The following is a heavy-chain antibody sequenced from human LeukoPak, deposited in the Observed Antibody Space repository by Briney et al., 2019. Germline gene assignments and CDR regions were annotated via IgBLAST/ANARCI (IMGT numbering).Heavy chain of an antibody. J-gene: IGHJ4*02. V-gene: IGHV1-2*02. CDR2: INPNSGST. Sequence: GASVKVSCKASGYTFTGNYIHWVRQAPGQGLEWMGWINPNSGSTNYAQRFQGRVTMTRDTSISTAYMELSRLTSDDTAVYYCSRGGVTDYWGQGTLVTVSS. CDR1: GYTFTGNY. D-gene: IGHD2-21*02. CDR3: SRGGVTDY.